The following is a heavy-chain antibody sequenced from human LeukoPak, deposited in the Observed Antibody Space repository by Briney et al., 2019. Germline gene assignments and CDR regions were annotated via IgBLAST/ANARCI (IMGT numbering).Heavy chain of an antibody. CDR3: ASLTGTKDYYYYYMDV. D-gene: IGHD1-20*01. V-gene: IGHV4-34*01. Sequence: SETLSLTCAVYGGSFTDYYWSWIRQPPGKGLEWIGEINHSGSTNYNPSLKSRVTISVDTSKNQFSLKLSSVTAADTAVYYCASLTGTKDYYYYYMDVWGKGTTVTVSS. J-gene: IGHJ6*03. CDR2: INHSGST. CDR1: GGSFTDYY.